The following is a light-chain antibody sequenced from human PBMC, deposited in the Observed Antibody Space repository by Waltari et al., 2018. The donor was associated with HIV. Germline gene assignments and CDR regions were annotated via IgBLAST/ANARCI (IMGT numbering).Light chain of an antibody. CDR1: SSDVGGSNY. CDR2: DVS. V-gene: IGLV2-11*01. Sequence: QSALTQPRSVSGSPGQSVTISCTGTSSDVGGSNYVSWYQQHPGKAPKLLIYDVSKRPSGVPDRFSGSKSGNTASLTISGLQAEDEADYYCCSYAGTYSFGFFGTGTKVTVL. CDR3: CSYAGTYSFGF. J-gene: IGLJ1*01.